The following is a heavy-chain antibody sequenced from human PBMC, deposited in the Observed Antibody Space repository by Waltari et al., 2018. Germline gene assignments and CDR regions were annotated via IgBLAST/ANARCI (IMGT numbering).Heavy chain of an antibody. CDR1: GGSISSHY. D-gene: IGHD3-10*01. CDR2: ISYRGST. Sequence: QVQLQESGPGLVKPSETLSLTCTVSGGSISSHYWSWIRQPPGKGLEWIGYISYRGSTYYHPSLTSRVPISVDPSKIPFSLKLSSVPAADTAVYYCACFARFGELAFDYWGQGTLVTVSS. CDR3: ACFARFGELAFDY. J-gene: IGHJ4*02. V-gene: IGHV4-59*11.